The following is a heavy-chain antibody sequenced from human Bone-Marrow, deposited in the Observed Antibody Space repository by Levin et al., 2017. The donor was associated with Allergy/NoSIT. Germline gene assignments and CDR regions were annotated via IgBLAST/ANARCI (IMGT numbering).Heavy chain of an antibody. J-gene: IGHJ4*02. V-gene: IGHV1-2*02. CDR1: GYTFTGYY. D-gene: IGHD6-13*01. CDR3: ARDPFAVYSSSWSGHFDY. CDR2: INPNSGGT. Sequence: ASVKVSCKASGYTFTGYYMHWVRQAPGQGLEWMGWINPNSGGTNYAQKFQGRVTMTRDTSISTAYMELSRLRSDDTAVYYCARDPFAVYSSSWSGHFDYWGQGTLVTVSS.